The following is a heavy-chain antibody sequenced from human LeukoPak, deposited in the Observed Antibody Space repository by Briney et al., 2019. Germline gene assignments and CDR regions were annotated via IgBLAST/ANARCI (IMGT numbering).Heavy chain of an antibody. V-gene: IGHV3-21*01. Sequence: GSLRLSCAASGFTFSTYSMNWVRQAPGKGLEWVSSISSSSSYIYYADSVKGRFTISRDNAKNSLYLQMNSLRAEDTAVYYCARACGGDCYLGDYWGQGTLVTVSS. CDR2: ISSSSSYI. J-gene: IGHJ4*02. D-gene: IGHD2-21*02. CDR1: GFTFSTYS. CDR3: ARACGGDCYLGDY.